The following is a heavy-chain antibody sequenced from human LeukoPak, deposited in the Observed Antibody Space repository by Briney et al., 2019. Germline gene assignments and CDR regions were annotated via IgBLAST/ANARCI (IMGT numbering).Heavy chain of an antibody. Sequence: ASVKVSCKASGYTFTSYYMHWVRQAPGQELEWMGIINPSGGSTSYAQKFQGRVTMTRDMSTSTVYMELSSLRSEDTAVYYCARWGGTYGGRYDYWGQGTLVTVSS. V-gene: IGHV1-46*01. D-gene: IGHD4-23*01. J-gene: IGHJ4*02. CDR2: INPSGGST. CDR3: ARWGGTYGGRYDY. CDR1: GYTFTSYY.